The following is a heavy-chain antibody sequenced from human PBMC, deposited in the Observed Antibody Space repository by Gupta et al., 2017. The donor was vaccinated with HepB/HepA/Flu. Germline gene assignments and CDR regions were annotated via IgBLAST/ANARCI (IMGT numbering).Heavy chain of an antibody. CDR1: GGSFRVYY. CDR3: ARGNTARLLDY. D-gene: IGHD5-18*01. CDR2: SNHSGST. V-gene: IGHV4-34*01. Sequence: QVQLQQWGAGLLKPSATLSLTCAVYGGSFRVYYWSWIRQPPGKGLEWIGESNHSGSTNYNPSLKSRVTISVDTSKNQFSLKLSSVTAADTAVYDCARGNTARLLDYWGQGTRGTVSA. J-gene: IGHJ4*02.